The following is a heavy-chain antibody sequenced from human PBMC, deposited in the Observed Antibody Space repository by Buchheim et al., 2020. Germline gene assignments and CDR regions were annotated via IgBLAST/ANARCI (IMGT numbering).Heavy chain of an antibody. D-gene: IGHD6-19*01. CDR3: ARDGGRGSSGCPYYFAY. Sequence: QVQLVESGGGVVQPGRSLRLPCAASGFTFSSYAMHWVRQAPGKGLEWVAVISYDGSNKYYADYVKGRFTISRDNSKNTLYLQMNSLRAEDTAVYYCARDGGRGSSGCPYYFAYGGQGTL. CDR2: ISYDGSNK. J-gene: IGHJ4*02. V-gene: IGHV3-30-3*01. CDR1: GFTFSSYA.